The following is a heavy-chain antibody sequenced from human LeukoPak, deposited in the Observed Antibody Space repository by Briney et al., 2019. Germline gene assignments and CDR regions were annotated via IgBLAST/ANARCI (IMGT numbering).Heavy chain of an antibody. CDR3: ARGDYYDSSGKEAFDI. Sequence: ASVKVSCKASGYTFTGYYMHWVRQAPGQGLEWMGWINPNSGGTNYAQKFQGRVTMTRDTSISTAYMELSRLRSDDTAVYYCARGDYYDSSGKEAFDIWGQGTMVTVSS. CDR1: GYTFTGYY. V-gene: IGHV1-2*02. CDR2: INPNSGGT. J-gene: IGHJ3*02. D-gene: IGHD3-22*01.